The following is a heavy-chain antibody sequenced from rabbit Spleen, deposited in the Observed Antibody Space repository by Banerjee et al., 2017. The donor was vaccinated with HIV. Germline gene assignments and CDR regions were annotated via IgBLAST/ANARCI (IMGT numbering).Heavy chain of an antibody. CDR1: GFSFSSRYY. Sequence: QSLEESGGDLVKPGASLTLTCTASGFSFSSRYYICWVRQAPGKGLEWIACINAVTGKAVYASWAKGRFTFSKTSSTTVTLQMTSLTAADTATYFCARGTYGGYGSKLWGQGTLVTVS. D-gene: IGHD6-1*01. CDR3: ARGTYGGYGSKL. CDR2: INAVTGKA. V-gene: IGHV1S40*01. J-gene: IGHJ4*01.